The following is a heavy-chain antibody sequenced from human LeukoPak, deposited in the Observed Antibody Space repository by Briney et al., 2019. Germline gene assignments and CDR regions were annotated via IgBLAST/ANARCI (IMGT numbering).Heavy chain of an antibody. V-gene: IGHV3-21*01. CDR1: GFTFSSYS. CDR2: ISSSSSYI. Sequence: GSLRLSCAASGFTFSSYSMNWVRQAPGKGLEWVSSISSSSSYIYYADSVKGRFTISRDNAKNSLYLQMNSLRAEDTAVYYCARELYCGGDCWGDLTNDYWGQGTLVTVSS. J-gene: IGHJ4*02. D-gene: IGHD2-21*02. CDR3: ARELYCGGDCWGDLTNDY.